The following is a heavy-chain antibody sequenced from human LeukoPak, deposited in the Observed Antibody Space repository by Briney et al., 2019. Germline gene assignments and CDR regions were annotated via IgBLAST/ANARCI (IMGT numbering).Heavy chain of an antibody. J-gene: IGHJ4*02. D-gene: IGHD1-26*01. Sequence: GGSLRLSCAASGFTFSSYGMHWVRQAPGKGLEWVAFIRYDGSNKVYADSVMGRFTISRDNSKNTVDLQINSLRDEDTAVYYCAKDWGQRGVGATLGHWGQGTLVIVSS. V-gene: IGHV3-30*02. CDR2: IRYDGSNK. CDR1: GFTFSSYG. CDR3: AKDWGQRGVGATLGH.